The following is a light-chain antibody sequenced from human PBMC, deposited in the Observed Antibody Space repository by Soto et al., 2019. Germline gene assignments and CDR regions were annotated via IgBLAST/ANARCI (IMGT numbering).Light chain of an antibody. CDR3: SSYTSGITLL. CDR1: SSDIGSYNR. Sequence: QSALTQPPSVSGSPGQSVTISCTGTSSDIGSYNRVSWFQKPPGTAPKLMIFEVSNRPSGVPDRFSGFKSGNTASLTISGLQAEDEADYYCSSYTSGITLLFGGGTKVTVL. J-gene: IGLJ2*01. CDR2: EVS. V-gene: IGLV2-18*02.